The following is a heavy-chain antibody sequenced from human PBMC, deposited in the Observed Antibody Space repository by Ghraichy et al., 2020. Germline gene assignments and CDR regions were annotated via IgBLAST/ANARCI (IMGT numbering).Heavy chain of an antibody. CDR2: IWYDGSNK. CDR3: ARDPYYYGSGSYSQYYFDY. V-gene: IGHV3-33*01. D-gene: IGHD3-10*01. CDR1: GFTFSSYG. J-gene: IGHJ4*02. Sequence: GGSLRLSCAASGFTFSSYGMHWVRQAPGKGLEWVAVIWYDGSNKYYADSVKGRFTISRDNSKNTLYLQMNSLRAEDTAVYYCARDPYYYGSGSYSQYYFDYWGQGTLVTVSS.